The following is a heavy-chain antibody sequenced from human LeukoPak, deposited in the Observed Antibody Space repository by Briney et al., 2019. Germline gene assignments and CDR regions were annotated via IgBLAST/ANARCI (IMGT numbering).Heavy chain of an antibody. D-gene: IGHD3-22*01. CDR1: GFTFNSFG. CDR3: VRGEYYNDSSAYTSVDY. J-gene: IGHJ4*02. CDR2: IWYDGNNK. V-gene: IGHV3-33*01. Sequence: GGSLRLSCAASGFTFNSFGMHWVRQAPGKGLEWVAVIWYDGNNKYYADSVKGRFTISRDNSKNTLYLQMNSLRAEDTAVYYCVRGEYYNDSSAYTSVDYWGQGTLVTVSS.